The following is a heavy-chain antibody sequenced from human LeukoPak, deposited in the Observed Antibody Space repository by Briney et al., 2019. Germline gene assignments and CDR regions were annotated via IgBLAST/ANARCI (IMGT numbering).Heavy chain of an antibody. J-gene: IGHJ4*02. CDR3: ASHYYDSSGYCLRY. CDR1: GFTVSSNY. Sequence: GGSLRLSCAASGFTVSSNYMSWVRQAPGKGLEWVSVIYSGGSTYYADSVKGRFTISRDNSKNTLYLQMNSLRAEDTAVYYCASHYYDSSGYCLRYWGQGTLVAVSS. V-gene: IGHV3-66*04. D-gene: IGHD3-22*01. CDR2: IYSGGST.